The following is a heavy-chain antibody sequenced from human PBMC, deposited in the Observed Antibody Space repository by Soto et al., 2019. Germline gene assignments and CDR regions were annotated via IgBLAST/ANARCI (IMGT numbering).Heavy chain of an antibody. V-gene: IGHV1-8*01. D-gene: IGHD1-1*01. CDR2: MNPNSGNT. CDR3: ATTAGTTGTTSGTSLFDY. J-gene: IGHJ4*02. CDR1: GYTFTSYD. Sequence: ASVKVSCKASGYTFTSYDINWVRQATGQGLEWMGWMNPNSGNTGYAQKFQGRVTMTRNTSISTAYMELSSLRSEDTAAYYCATTAGTTGTTSGTSLFDYWGQGTLVTVSS.